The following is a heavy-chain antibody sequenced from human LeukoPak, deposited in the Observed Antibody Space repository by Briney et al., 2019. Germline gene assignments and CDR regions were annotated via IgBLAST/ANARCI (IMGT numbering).Heavy chain of an antibody. CDR1: GSISSGSYY. Sequence: SQTLSLTCTVSGSISSGSYYWSWIRPPAGKGLEWIGRIYVSGSTNYNPSLESRVTISVDTSKNQFSLQLTSLTAADTAVYYCAREGQQLVPPFDYWGQGTLVTVSS. J-gene: IGHJ4*02. D-gene: IGHD6-6*01. CDR3: AREGQQLVPPFDY. V-gene: IGHV4-61*02. CDR2: IYVSGST.